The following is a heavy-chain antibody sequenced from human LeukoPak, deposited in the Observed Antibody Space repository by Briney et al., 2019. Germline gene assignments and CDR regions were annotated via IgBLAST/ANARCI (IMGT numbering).Heavy chain of an antibody. D-gene: IGHD6-19*01. Sequence: GGSLRLSCAASGFTFSSYWMSWVRQGPGKGPVWVSRITNDGSSTVYADSVKGRFTISRDNAKSTLYLQMNSLSAEDTAVYYCVRSSGWPDSWGQGTLVTVSS. V-gene: IGHV3-74*01. CDR3: VRSSGWPDS. CDR1: GFTFSSYW. J-gene: IGHJ4*02. CDR2: ITNDGSST.